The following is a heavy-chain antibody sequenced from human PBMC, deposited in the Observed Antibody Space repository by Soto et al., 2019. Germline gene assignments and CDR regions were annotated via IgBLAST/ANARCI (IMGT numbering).Heavy chain of an antibody. V-gene: IGHV1-69*13. CDR1: GGTFSTYA. J-gene: IGHJ4*02. CDR2: IIPIFGTA. Sequence: VKVSCKASGGTFSTYAINWVRQAPGQGLEWMGGIIPIFGTANYAQKFQDRVTITADESTSTAYMELSSLRSEDTAVYYCASHSFYYDSSGYYPPLGYWGQGTMVTVSS. D-gene: IGHD3-22*01. CDR3: ASHSFYYDSSGYYPPLGY.